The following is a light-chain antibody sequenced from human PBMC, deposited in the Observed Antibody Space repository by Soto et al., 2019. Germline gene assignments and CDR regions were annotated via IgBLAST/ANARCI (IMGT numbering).Light chain of an antibody. J-gene: IGLJ1*01. Sequence: QSALTQPASVSRSPGHSITISYTGTSSDVGGYNYVSWYQQHPGKAPKLMIYDVSNRPSGVSNRFSGSKSGNTASLTISGLQAEDEADYYCSSYTSSSTLYVVGTGSKVTVL. V-gene: IGLV2-14*01. CDR1: SSDVGGYNY. CDR2: DVS. CDR3: SSYTSSSTLYV.